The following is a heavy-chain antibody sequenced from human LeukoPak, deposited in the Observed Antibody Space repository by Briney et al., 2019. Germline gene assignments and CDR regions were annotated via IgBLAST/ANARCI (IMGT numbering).Heavy chain of an antibody. CDR2: INPNSGGT. D-gene: IGHD2-15*01. CDR1: GYTFTGYY. J-gene: IGHJ5*02. V-gene: IGHV1-2*02. Sequence: ASVKVSCKASGYTFTGYYMHWVRQAPGQGLEWMGWINPNSGGTNYAQKFQDRVTMTRDTSISTAYMELSRLRSDDTAVYYCARDFAAVVIPATTFWFDPWGQGTLVTVSS. CDR3: ARDFAAVVIPATTFWFDP.